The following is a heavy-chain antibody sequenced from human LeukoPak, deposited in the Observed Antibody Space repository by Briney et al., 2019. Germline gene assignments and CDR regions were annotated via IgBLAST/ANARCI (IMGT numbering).Heavy chain of an antibody. V-gene: IGHV3-7*01. CDR3: ARSTAGLDY. CDR2: IRQDGSEK. J-gene: IGHJ4*02. Sequence: GGSLRLSCAASGFTFSNYWMSWVRQAPGKGLEWVANIRQDGSEKYYVDSMRGRFTISRDNAKNSLYLQMSSLRAEDTAVYYCARSTAGLDYWGQGTLVTVSS. CDR1: GFTFSNYW. D-gene: IGHD1-1*01.